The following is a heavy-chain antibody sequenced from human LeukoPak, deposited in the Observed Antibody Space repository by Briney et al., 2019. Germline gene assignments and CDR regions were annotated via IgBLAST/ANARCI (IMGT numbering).Heavy chain of an antibody. CDR2: ISGGSDTH. Sequence: AGGSLRLSCAASGFIFSDYGMVWVRQAPGKGLEWISYISGGSDTHTYADSVKGRFTISRDNAKNSLYLEMSNLRAEDTAVYYCARDAFRGYQFDPWGQGALVTVSS. CDR3: ARDAFRGYQFDP. J-gene: IGHJ5*02. D-gene: IGHD5-12*01. V-gene: IGHV3-48*01. CDR1: GFIFSDYG.